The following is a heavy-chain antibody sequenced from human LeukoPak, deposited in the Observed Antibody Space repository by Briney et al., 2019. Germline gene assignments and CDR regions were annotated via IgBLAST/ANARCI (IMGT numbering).Heavy chain of an antibody. J-gene: IGHJ4*02. CDR3: AKDRSSNWYYYDY. CDR1: GFTLSSYA. V-gene: IGHV3-23*01. CDR2: ISGRDSST. D-gene: IGHD6-13*01. Sequence: PGGSLRLSCAASGFTLSSYAMNWVRQAPGKGLEWVSAISGRDSSTYYADSVKGRFTISRDNSKNTLYLQMNSLRAEDTAVYYCAKDRSSNWYYYDYWGQGTLVTVSS.